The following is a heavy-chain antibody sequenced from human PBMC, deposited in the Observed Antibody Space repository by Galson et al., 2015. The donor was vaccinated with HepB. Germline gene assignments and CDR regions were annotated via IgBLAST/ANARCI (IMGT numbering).Heavy chain of an antibody. CDR1: GYRSSSYW. J-gene: IGHJ4*02. Sequence: QSGAEVKKSGESLKISCQGSGYRSSSYWIAWVRQMPGKGLEWMGIIYPGDSDTRYSPSFQGQVTISADKSTRTAYLEWSSLKASDTAIYYCARGPGYSSGWFGFFDSWGQGTLVTVSS. D-gene: IGHD6-19*01. V-gene: IGHV5-51*03. CDR2: IYPGDSDT. CDR3: ARGPGYSSGWFGFFDS.